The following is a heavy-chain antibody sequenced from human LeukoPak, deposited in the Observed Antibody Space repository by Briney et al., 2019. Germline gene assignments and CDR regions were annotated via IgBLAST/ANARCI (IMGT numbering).Heavy chain of an antibody. CDR3: ARSIGGGPLWSGYYLKDPRFDY. V-gene: IGHV3-7*01. D-gene: IGHD3-3*01. CDR1: GFTFSSYW. Sequence: GGSLRLSCAASGFTFSSYWMSWVRQAPGKGLEWVVNIKQDGSEKYYVDSVKGRFTISRDNAKNSLYLQMNSLRAEDTAVYYCARSIGGGPLWSGYYLKDPRFDYWGQGTLVTVSS. J-gene: IGHJ4*02. CDR2: IKQDGSEK.